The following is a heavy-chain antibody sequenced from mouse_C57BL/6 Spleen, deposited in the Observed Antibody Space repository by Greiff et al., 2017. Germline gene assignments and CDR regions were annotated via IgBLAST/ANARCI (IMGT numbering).Heavy chain of an antibody. V-gene: IGHV1-26*01. CDR3: ANYYYGSSNAGFAD. Sequence: EVQLQQSGPELVKPGASVKISCKASGYTFTDYYMNWVKQSHGKSLEWIGDINPNNGGTSYNQKFKGKATLTVDKSSSTAYMELRSLTSEDSAVYYCANYYYGSSNAGFADWSQRTLVTVSA. J-gene: IGHJ3*01. CDR2: INPNNGGT. CDR1: GYTFTDYY. D-gene: IGHD1-1*01.